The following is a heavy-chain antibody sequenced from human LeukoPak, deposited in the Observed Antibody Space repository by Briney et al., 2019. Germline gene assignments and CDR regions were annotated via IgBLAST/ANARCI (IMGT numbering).Heavy chain of an antibody. CDR3: ARPVGYYYDSNPDY. Sequence: GGSPRLSCAASGFTFSSYGFHWVRQAPGKGLEWVAVIWYDGSNKYYADSVKGRFTISGDNSKNTLYLQMNSLRAEDTAVYYCARPVGYYYDSNPDYWGQGTLVTVSS. J-gene: IGHJ4*02. CDR1: GFTFSSYG. D-gene: IGHD3-22*01. CDR2: IWYDGSNK. V-gene: IGHV3-33*01.